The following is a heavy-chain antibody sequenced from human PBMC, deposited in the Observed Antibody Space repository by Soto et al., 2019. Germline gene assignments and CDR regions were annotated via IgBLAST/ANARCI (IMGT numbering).Heavy chain of an antibody. CDR1: GYSFTSYW. CDR3: ARQRPYYYDSSGPIDY. J-gene: IGHJ4*02. D-gene: IGHD3-22*01. Sequence: PGESLKISCKGSGYSFTSYWISWVRQMPGKGLEWMGRIDPSDSYTNYSPSFQGHVTISAGKSISTAYLQWSSLKASDTAMYYCARQRPYYYDSSGPIDYWGQGTLVTVSS. V-gene: IGHV5-10-1*01. CDR2: IDPSDSYT.